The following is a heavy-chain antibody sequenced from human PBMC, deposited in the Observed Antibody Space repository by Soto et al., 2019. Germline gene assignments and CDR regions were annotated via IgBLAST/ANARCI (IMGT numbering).Heavy chain of an antibody. D-gene: IGHD2-2*01. Sequence: GGSLRLSCEASGFMFSTYGMHWVRQAPGKGLEWVSYISSSSSYTNYADSVKGRFTISRDNAKNSLYLQMNSLRAEDTAVYYCASYPYCSSTSCSTPYWGQGTLVTVSS. J-gene: IGHJ4*02. CDR1: GFMFSTYG. V-gene: IGHV3-21*05. CDR2: ISSSSSYT. CDR3: ASYPYCSSTSCSTPY.